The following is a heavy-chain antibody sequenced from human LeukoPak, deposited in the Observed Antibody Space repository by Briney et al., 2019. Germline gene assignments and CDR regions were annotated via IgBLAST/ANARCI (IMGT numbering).Heavy chain of an antibody. CDR3: ARASRSAFDY. V-gene: IGHV4-59*10. CDR2: IYTSGST. CDR1: GGSFSGYY. Sequence: SETLSLTCAVYGGSFSGYYWSWIRQPAGKGLEWIGRIYTSGSTNYNPSLKSRVTMSVDTSKNQFSLKLSSVTAADTAVYYCARASRSAFDYWGQGTLVTVSS. J-gene: IGHJ4*02.